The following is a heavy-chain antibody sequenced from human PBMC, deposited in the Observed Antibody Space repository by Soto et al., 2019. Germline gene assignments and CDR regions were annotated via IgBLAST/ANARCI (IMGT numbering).Heavy chain of an antibody. J-gene: IGHJ4*02. CDR3: AKPPDYNWNDY. Sequence: EVQLLESGGGLVQPGGSLRLSCAASGFTFSSYAMSWVRQSPGKGLEWNSAVSGSGGSTYYADSVKGRFTISRDNSKDTLYLHMNNLRAEDTAVYYCAKPPDYNWNDYWGQGTLVTVSS. D-gene: IGHD1-20*01. V-gene: IGHV3-23*01. CDR2: VSGSGGST. CDR1: GFTFSSYA.